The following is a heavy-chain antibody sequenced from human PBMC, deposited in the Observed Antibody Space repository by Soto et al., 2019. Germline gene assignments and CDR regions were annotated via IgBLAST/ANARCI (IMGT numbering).Heavy chain of an antibody. CDR2: IHYSGST. CDR1: GGSISSYY. V-gene: IGHV4-59*01. J-gene: IGHJ6*03. Sequence: SETLYLTCTVSGGSISSYYWSWIRQPPGKGLEWIGYIHYSGSTNYNPSLKSRVTISVDTSKNQFSLKLSSVTAADTAVYYCARTTMVRGVIGGSPYYYYYMDVWGKGTTVTVSS. D-gene: IGHD3-10*01. CDR3: ARTTMVRGVIGGSPYYYYYMDV.